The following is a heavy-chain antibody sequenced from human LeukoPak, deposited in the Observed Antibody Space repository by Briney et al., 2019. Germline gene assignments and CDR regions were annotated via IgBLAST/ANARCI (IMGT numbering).Heavy chain of an antibody. CDR2: IPYNGNNK. Sequence: GGSLRLSCTTSGFTFSNFGMHWVRQAPGKGLEWVAFIPYNGNNKYYAESVKGRFTISRDNSKRTVFLQMNSLRAEDTAVYYCAKDHLHNGSTMIAWFDPWGQGTLVTVSS. D-gene: IGHD1-26*01. CDR1: GFTFSNFG. CDR3: AKDHLHNGSTMIAWFDP. J-gene: IGHJ5*02. V-gene: IGHV3-30*02.